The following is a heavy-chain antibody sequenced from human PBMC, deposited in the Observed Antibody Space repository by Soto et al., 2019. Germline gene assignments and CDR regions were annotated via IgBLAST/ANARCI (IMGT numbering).Heavy chain of an antibody. D-gene: IGHD5-18*01. V-gene: IGHV1-69*13. Sequence: ASVKVSCKASGCTFSSYAISWVRQAPGQGLEWMGGIIPIFGTANYAQKFQGRVTITADESTSTAYMELSSLRSEDTAVYYCARVGYSYGSPLDYWGQGTLVTVSP. J-gene: IGHJ4*02. CDR2: IIPIFGTA. CDR3: ARVGYSYGSPLDY. CDR1: GCTFSSYA.